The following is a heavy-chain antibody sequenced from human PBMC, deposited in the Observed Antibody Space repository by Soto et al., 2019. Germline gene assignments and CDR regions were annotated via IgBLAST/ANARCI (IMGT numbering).Heavy chain of an antibody. J-gene: IGHJ4*02. Sequence: SETLSLTCAVPGYSISSGYYWGWIRQPPGKGLEWIGSIYHSGSTYYNPSLKSRVTISVDTSKNQFSLKLSSVTAADTAVYYCARARGGTSRYFDYWGQGTLVTVSS. CDR2: IYHSGST. CDR1: GYSISSGYY. D-gene: IGHD2-2*01. CDR3: ARARGGTSRYFDY. V-gene: IGHV4-38-2*01.